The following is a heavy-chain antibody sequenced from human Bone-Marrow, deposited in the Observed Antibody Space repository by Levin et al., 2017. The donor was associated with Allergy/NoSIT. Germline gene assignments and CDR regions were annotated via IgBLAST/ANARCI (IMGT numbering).Heavy chain of an antibody. J-gene: IGHJ6*02. CDR2: IKQDGSER. V-gene: IGHV3-7*04. Sequence: GESLKISCAASEFILSSYCMAWVRQAPGKGLQWVANIKQDGSERYNVDSLKGRFTISRDSAKNSLYLQMNNLRAEDTAVYYCARVVSASGLLYGMDVWGQGTTVTVFS. CDR1: EFILSSYC. D-gene: IGHD2-21*02. CDR3: ARVVSASGLLYGMDV.